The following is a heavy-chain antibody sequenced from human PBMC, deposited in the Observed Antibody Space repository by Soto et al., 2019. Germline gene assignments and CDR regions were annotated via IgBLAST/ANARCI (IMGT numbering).Heavy chain of an antibody. CDR2: IFYDGRNK. V-gene: IGHV3-30*18. J-gene: IGHJ4*02. Sequence: SLRLSCAASGFTFRSYGMHWVRQAPGKGLEWVAGIFYDGRNKYYADSVKGRFTISRDNSMNTVNLQMNSLRAEDTAVYYCAKAGYYASSTYLELDHWGQG. D-gene: IGHD3-3*01. CDR3: AKAGYYASSTYLELDH. CDR1: GFTFRSYG.